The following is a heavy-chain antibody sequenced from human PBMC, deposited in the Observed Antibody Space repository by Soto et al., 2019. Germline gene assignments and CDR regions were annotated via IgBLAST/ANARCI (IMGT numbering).Heavy chain of an antibody. CDR1: RETFTSYG. CDR2: ISAYNGNT. CDR3: SRSSKQWMVSYYYGMEV. D-gene: IGHD6-19*01. J-gene: IGHJ6*02. V-gene: IGHV1-18*01. Sequence: SAKLCCKDSRETFTSYGISWARHTTKQGLEWMGWISAYNGNTNYAQKLQGRVTMTTDTSTSTAYMELRSMRSDDTAVYYCSRSSKQWMVSYYYGMEVLVQGTTVPVSS.